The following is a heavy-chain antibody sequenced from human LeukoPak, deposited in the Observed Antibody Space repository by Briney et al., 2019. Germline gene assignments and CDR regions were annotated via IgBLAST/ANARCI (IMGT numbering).Heavy chain of an antibody. J-gene: IGHJ4*02. Sequence: SETLSLTCAVYGGSFSGYYWSWIRQPPGKGLEWIGEINHSGSTNYNPSLKSRVTISVDTSKNQFSLKLSSVTAADTAVYYCARDYYDSSGYYSPVFDYWGQGTLVTVSS. D-gene: IGHD3-22*01. CDR2: INHSGST. CDR3: ARDYYDSSGYYSPVFDY. V-gene: IGHV4-34*09. CDR1: GGSFSGYY.